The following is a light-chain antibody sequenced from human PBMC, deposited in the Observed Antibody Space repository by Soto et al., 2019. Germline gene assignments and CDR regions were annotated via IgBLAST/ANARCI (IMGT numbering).Light chain of an antibody. J-gene: IGLJ1*01. Sequence: SVLPQPGYVCRSPGESITFTNTGTSSDVGFSNFVSWYQQHPGKAPKLMISDVNNRPSGVSNRFSGSKSGNTASLTISGLQAEDEADYYCSSFTSSNTDVFGPGTKVTVL. CDR1: SSDVGFSNF. CDR2: DVN. CDR3: SSFTSSNTDV. V-gene: IGLV2-14*01.